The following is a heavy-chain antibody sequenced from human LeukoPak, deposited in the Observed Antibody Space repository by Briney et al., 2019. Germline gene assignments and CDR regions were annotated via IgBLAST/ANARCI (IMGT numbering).Heavy chain of an antibody. CDR1: GGTFSSYA. J-gene: IGHJ4*02. V-gene: IGHV1-69*04. CDR2: IIPIFGIA. D-gene: IGHD1-7*01. Sequence: SVKVSCKASGGTFSSYAISWVRQAPGQGLEWMGRIIPIFGIANYAQKFQGRVTITADKSTSTAYTELSSLRSEDTAVYYCAREGTTYYFDYWGQGTLVTVSS. CDR3: AREGTTYYFDY.